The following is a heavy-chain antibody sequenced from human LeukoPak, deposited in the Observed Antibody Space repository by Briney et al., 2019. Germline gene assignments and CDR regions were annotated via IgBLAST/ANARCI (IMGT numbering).Heavy chain of an antibody. D-gene: IGHD3-10*01. J-gene: IGHJ3*02. V-gene: IGHV3-21*01. CDR3: AVLIWFGEVDAFDI. CDR1: GFTFSSYS. CDR2: ISSSSSYI. Sequence: GGSLRLSCAASGFTFSSYSMNWVRQAPGKGLEWVSSISSSSSYIYYADSVKGRFTISRDNAKNSLYLQMNSLRAEDTAVYYCAVLIWFGEVDAFDIWGQGTMVTVSS.